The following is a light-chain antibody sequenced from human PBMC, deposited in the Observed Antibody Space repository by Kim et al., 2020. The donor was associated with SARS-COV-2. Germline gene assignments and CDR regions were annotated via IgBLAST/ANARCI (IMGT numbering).Light chain of an antibody. CDR2: RND. J-gene: IGLJ3*02. CDR3: AAWDDSLSGVV. Sequence: QGLTISCLGHNSNIGSNSIYWYQLLPGTAPQLLVYRNDQRRSGVPDRISASKSGTSGSLAISGLRSEDEADYYCAAWDDSLSGVVFGGGTQLTVL. V-gene: IGLV1-47*01. CDR1: NSNIGSNS.